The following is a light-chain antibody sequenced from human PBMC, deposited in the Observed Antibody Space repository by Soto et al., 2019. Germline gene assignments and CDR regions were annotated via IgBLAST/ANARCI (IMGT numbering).Light chain of an antibody. V-gene: IGKV1-5*01. CDR2: DVS. Sequence: DIQMTQSPSTLSASVGDRVTIPCRASQTINNQLAWYQQKPGKAPKLLIFDVSSLESGVPSRFSGSGSGTEFTLTISNLQPDDFATYYCQRYGTLWTMFGQGTKVDIK. CDR1: QTINNQ. CDR3: QRYGTLWTM. J-gene: IGKJ1*01.